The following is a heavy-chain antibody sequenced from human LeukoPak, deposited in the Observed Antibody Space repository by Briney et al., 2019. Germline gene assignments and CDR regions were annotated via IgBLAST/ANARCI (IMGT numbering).Heavy chain of an antibody. D-gene: IGHD6-13*01. CDR1: GFTFSDYY. CDR3: AKDSRWSDYFDY. J-gene: IGHJ4*02. CDR2: ISSSGSTI. V-gene: IGHV3-11*01. Sequence: PGGSLRLSCAASGFTFSDYYMSWIRQAPGKGLEWVSYISSSGSTIYYADSVKGRFTISRDNSKNTLYLQMNSLRAEATAVYYCAKDSRWSDYFDYWGQGTLVTVSS.